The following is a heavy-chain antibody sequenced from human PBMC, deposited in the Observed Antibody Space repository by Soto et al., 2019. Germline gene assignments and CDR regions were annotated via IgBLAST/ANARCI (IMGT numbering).Heavy chain of an antibody. CDR3: AILHYDFWSGYWPGYYGMDV. D-gene: IGHD3-3*01. CDR2: INHSGST. J-gene: IGHJ6*02. V-gene: IGHV4-34*01. CDR1: GGSFSGYY. Sequence: PSETLSLTCAVYGGSFSGYYWSWIRQPPGKGLEWIGEINHSGSTNYNPSLKSRVTISVDTSKNQFSLKLSSVTAVDTAVYYCAILHYDFWSGYWPGYYGMDVWGQGTTVTVSS.